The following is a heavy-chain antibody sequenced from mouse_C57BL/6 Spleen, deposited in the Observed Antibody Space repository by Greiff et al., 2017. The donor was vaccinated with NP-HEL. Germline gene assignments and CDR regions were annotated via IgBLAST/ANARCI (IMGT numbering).Heavy chain of an antibody. D-gene: IGHD1-1*01. CDR3: ARHVLLRSYFDY. CDR2: ISGGGGNT. V-gene: IGHV5-9*01. Sequence: EVQLVESGGGLVKPGGSLKLSCAASGFTFSSYTMSWVRQTPEKRLEWVATISGGGGNTYYPDSVKGRFTISRDNAKNTLYLQMSSLRSEDTALYYCARHVLLRSYFDYWGQGTTLTVSS. CDR1: GFTFSSYT. J-gene: IGHJ2*01.